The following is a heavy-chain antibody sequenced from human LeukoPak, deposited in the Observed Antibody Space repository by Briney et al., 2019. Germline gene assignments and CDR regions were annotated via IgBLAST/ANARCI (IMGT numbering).Heavy chain of an antibody. D-gene: IGHD2-15*01. CDR3: ARDRRTYCTSSSCYLPPDY. CDR2: IKQDGSEK. CDR1: GFTFSSYW. V-gene: IGHV3-7*01. J-gene: IGHJ4*02. Sequence: GGSLRLSCAASGFTFSSYWMSWVRQAPGKGLEWVANIKQDGSEKYYADSVQGRFTISRDNSKNALCLQMNSLRIDDTAVYYCARDRRTYCTSSSCYLPPDYWGQGTLVTVSS.